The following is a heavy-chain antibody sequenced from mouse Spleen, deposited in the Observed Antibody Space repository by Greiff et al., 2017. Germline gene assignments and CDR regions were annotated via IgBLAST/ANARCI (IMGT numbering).Heavy chain of an antibody. J-gene: IGHJ4*01. V-gene: IGHV1-64*01. CDR1: GYTFTSYW. CDR2: IHPNSGST. Sequence: QVQLQQPGAELVKPGASVKLSCKASGYTFTSYWMHWVKQRPGQGLEWIGMIHPNSGSTNYNEKFKSKATLTVDKSSSTAYMQLSSLTSEDSAVYYCARGYYDGSYGAMDYWGQGTSVTVSS. CDR3: ARGYYDGSYGAMDY. D-gene: IGHD1-1*01.